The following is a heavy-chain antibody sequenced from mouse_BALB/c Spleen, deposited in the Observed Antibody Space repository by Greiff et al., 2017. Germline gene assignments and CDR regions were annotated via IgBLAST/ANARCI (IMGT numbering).Heavy chain of an antibody. D-gene: IGHD2-4*01. CDR1: GYTFTSYV. CDR3: ASKLYYDYDRAMDY. V-gene: IGHV1-14*01. Sequence: VQLQQSGPELVKPGASVKMSCKASGYTFTSYVMHWVKQKPGQGLEWIGYINPYNDGTKYNEKFKGKATLTSDKSSSTAYMELSSLTSEDSAVYYCASKLYYDYDRAMDYWGQGTSVTVSS. CDR2: INPYNDGT. J-gene: IGHJ4*01.